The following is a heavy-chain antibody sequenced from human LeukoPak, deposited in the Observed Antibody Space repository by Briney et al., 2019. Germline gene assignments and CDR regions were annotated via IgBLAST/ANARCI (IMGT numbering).Heavy chain of an antibody. J-gene: IGHJ4*02. CDR1: GFTFSNYV. V-gene: IGHV3-23*01. Sequence: GESLRLSCAASGFTFSNYVMNWVRQAPGKGLERVSGISGSSGSIYHADSVKGRFTISRDNSKNTLYLQMNSLRAEDTAIYYCARAMMVVANLWGVLDFWGQGALVTVSS. D-gene: IGHD3-22*01. CDR2: ISGSSGSI. CDR3: ARAMMVVANLWGVLDF.